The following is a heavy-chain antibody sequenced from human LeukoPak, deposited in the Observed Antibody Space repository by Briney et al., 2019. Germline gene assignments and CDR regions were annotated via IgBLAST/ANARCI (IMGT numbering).Heavy chain of an antibody. D-gene: IGHD5-12*01. J-gene: IGHJ4*02. CDR1: EFTVSSNY. Sequence: PGGSLRLSCAASEFTVSSNYMSWVRQAPGKGLEWVSVIYSGGSTYYADSVKGRFTISRDNSKNTLYLQMNSLRAEDTAVYYCARKSGYSGYGSDYWGQGTLVTVSS. CDR3: ARKSGYSGYGSDY. V-gene: IGHV3-66*01. CDR2: IYSGGST.